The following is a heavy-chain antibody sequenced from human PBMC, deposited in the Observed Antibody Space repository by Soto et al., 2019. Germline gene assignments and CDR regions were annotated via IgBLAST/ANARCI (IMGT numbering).Heavy chain of an antibody. D-gene: IGHD3-22*01. CDR1: GFTLSSST. J-gene: IGHJ6*02. V-gene: IGHV1-58*01. CDR3: VADKGDTYYMLGD. CDR2: IVVGSGNR. Sequence: SVKVSCKASGFTLSSSTVQWVRQTRGQRLEWIGWIVVGSGNRNYAQKFQERVTITRDMSTSTAYMELSSLTSGATAVYYCVADKGDTYYMLGDWG.